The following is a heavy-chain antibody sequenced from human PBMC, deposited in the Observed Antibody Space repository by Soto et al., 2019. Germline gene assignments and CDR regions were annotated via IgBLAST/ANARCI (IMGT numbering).Heavy chain of an antibody. J-gene: IGHJ1*01. CDR1: GGSISSYY. CDR2: IYYSGST. Sequence: PSETLSLTCTVSGGSISSYYWSWIRQPPGKGLEWIGYIYYSGSTNYNPSLKSRVTISVDTSKNQFSLKLSSVTAADTAVYYCAKDSPYSSGWYEYFQHWGQGTLVTVSS. CDR3: AKDSPYSSGWYEYFQH. V-gene: IGHV4-59*12. D-gene: IGHD6-19*01.